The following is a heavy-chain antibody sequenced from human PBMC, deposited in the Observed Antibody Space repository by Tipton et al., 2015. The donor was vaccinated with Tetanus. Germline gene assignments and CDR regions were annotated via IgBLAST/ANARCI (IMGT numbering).Heavy chain of an antibody. CDR1: GYRFSSYW. D-gene: IGHD1-26*01. J-gene: IGHJ4*02. CDR2: IYPGDSDT. Sequence: VQLVQSGAEVKEAGESLRISCKASGYRFSSYWIAWVRQMPGKGLEWVGLIYPGDSDTKISPSFRGQVTFSVDKSITTAYLQWSSLKASDTAMYYCARGLPREPWYFDYWGQGMQVTVSS. CDR3: ARGLPREPWYFDY. V-gene: IGHV5-51*01.